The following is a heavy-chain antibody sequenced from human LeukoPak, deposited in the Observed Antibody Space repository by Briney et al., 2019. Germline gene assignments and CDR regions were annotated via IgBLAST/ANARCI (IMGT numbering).Heavy chain of an antibody. J-gene: IGHJ6*03. CDR3: ARLGRAYYYYYYMDV. CDR2: IYSGGST. V-gene: IGHV3-53*01. CDR1: GFTVSSNY. Sequence: HTGGSLRLSCAASGFTVSSNYMSWVRQAPGKGLEWVSVIYSGGSTYYADSVKGRFTISRDNSKSTLYIQMNSLRAEDTAVYYCARLGRAYYYYYYMDVWGKGTTVTVSS.